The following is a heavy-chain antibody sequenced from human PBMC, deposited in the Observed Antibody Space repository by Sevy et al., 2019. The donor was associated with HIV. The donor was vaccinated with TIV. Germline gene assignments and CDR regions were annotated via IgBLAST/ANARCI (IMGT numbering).Heavy chain of an antibody. CDR2: INPHSGGT. V-gene: IGHV1-2*02. J-gene: IGHJ4*02. Sequence: ASVKVSCKTSGYTFSAHYIHWVRPAPGHGLEWMGRINPHSGGTNYAQNFQGRVIMTRDTSISTAYMELTRLRSDDTAIYYCVRDVEAHDYWGQGTLVTVSS. D-gene: IGHD1-1*01. CDR1: GYTFSAHY. CDR3: VRDVEAHDY.